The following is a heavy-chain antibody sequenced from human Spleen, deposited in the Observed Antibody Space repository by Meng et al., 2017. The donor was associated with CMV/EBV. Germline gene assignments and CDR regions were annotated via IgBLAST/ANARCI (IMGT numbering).Heavy chain of an antibody. CDR2: IIPLVDIV. D-gene: IGHD3-22*01. CDR3: ARADRSGYHY. CDR1: GFTFSGYA. J-gene: IGHJ4*02. V-gene: IGHV1-69*04. Sequence: KISCAASGFTFSGYAMSWVRQAPGQGLEWMGRIIPLVDIVRFAQTFQGRLTITADRSTDTVYMDLSRLTSEDTAVYFCARADRSGYHYWGQGTLVTVSS.